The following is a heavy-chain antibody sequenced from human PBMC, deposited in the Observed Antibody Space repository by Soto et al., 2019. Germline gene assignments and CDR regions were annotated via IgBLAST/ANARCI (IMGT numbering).Heavy chain of an antibody. CDR1: GYTFTSYG. Sequence: QVQLVQSGAEVKKPGASVKVSCKASGYTFTSYGISWVRQAPGQGLEWMGWISAYNGNTNYAQKLQGRVTMTTDTYTSTAYMELRSLRSDDTAVYYCARDGLYYYDSSCYRNFDYYYGMDVWGQGTTVTVSS. J-gene: IGHJ6*02. CDR3: ARDGLYYYDSSCYRNFDYYYGMDV. CDR2: ISAYNGNT. D-gene: IGHD3-22*01. V-gene: IGHV1-18*01.